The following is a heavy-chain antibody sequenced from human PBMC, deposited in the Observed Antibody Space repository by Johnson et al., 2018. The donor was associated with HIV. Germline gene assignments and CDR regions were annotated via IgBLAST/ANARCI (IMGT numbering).Heavy chain of an antibody. CDR1: GFPFKNFD. J-gene: IGHJ3*02. CDR3: ARVGYCSGGSCFSGAFDI. D-gene: IGHD2-15*01. V-gene: IGHV3-13*01. CDR2: IGTAGDT. Sequence: VQLLESGGGLEQPGGSLRLSCAASGFPFKNFDLHCVRHPTGKGLEWVSAIGTAGDTYYPGSVKGRFTISRENAKNSLYLQMNSLRVGDTAVYYCARVGYCSGGSCFSGAFDIWGQGTMVTVSS.